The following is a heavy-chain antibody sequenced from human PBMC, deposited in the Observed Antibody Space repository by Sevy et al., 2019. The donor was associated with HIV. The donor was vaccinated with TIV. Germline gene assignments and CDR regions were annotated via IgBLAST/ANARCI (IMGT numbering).Heavy chain of an antibody. Sequence: GGSLRLSCAASGFTFSSYVMHWVRQAPGKGLEWVALIWYDGTIKYDADSVKGRFTISRDNSKDTLFLQMNSLTPEDTAVYYCARGGGYCGGDCYSIDYGGQGALVTVSS. V-gene: IGHV3-33*08. J-gene: IGHJ4*02. CDR3: ARGGGYCGGDCYSIDY. CDR1: GFTFSSYV. D-gene: IGHD2-21*02. CDR2: IWYDGTIK.